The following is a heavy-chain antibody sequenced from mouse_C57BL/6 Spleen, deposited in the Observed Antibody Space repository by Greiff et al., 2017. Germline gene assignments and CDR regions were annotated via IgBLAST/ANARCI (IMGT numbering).Heavy chain of an antibody. V-gene: IGHV1-50*01. CDR1: GYTFTSYW. CDR2: IDPSDSYT. J-gene: IGHJ1*03. CDR3: ARPGLYCYGSSHWYFDV. D-gene: IGHD1-1*01. Sequence: QVQLQQPGAELVKPGASVKLSCKASGYTFTSYWMQWVKQRPGQGLEWIGEIDPSDSYTNYNQKIKGKATLTVDTSSSTAYMQLSSLTSEDSAVYYCARPGLYCYGSSHWYFDVWGTGTTVTVSS.